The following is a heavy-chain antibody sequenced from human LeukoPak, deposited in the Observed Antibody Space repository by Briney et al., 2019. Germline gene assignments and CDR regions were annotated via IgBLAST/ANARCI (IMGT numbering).Heavy chain of an antibody. CDR3: ARHSWGGTAVTTYFDF. V-gene: IGHV4-39*01. J-gene: IGHJ4*02. D-gene: IGHD4-17*01. Sequence: SETLSLTCNVSGGSISSSSYSWAWIRQPPGKELEWIVSIFYSGRTYYKSSLKSRVTLSVDTSKKQFSLNLSSVTAADTAVYYCARHSWGGTAVTTYFDFWGQGTLVTVYS. CDR1: GGSISSSSYS. CDR2: IFYSGRT.